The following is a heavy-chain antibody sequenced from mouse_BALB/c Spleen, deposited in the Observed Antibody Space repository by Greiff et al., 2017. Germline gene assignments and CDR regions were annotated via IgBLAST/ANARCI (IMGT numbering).Heavy chain of an antibody. CDR3: ARGNWGHY. V-gene: IGHV3-2*02. D-gene: IGHD4-1*02. CDR1: GYSITSDYA. Sequence: EVQLQESGPGLVKPSQSLSLTCTVTGYSITSDYAWNWIRQFPGNKLEWMGYISYSGSTSYNPSLKSRISITRDTSKNQFFLQLNSVTTEDTATYYCARGNWGHYWGQGTTLTVAS. CDR2: ISYSGST. J-gene: IGHJ2*01.